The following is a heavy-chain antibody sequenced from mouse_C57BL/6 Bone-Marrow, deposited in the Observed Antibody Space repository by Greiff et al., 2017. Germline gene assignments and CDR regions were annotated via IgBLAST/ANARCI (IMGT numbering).Heavy chain of an antibody. CDR1: GFTFSSYT. V-gene: IGHV5-9*01. J-gene: IGHJ1*03. CDR2: ISGGGGNT. Sequence: DVMLVESGGGLVKPGGSLKLSCAASGFTFSSYTMSWVRQTPEKRLQWVASISGGGGNTYYPDSVKGRFTISSDNDKNILYMQMSSLRSEDTALYYCSRQVTTVLATKYFDVWGTGTTVTVSS. D-gene: IGHD1-1*01. CDR3: SRQVTTVLATKYFDV.